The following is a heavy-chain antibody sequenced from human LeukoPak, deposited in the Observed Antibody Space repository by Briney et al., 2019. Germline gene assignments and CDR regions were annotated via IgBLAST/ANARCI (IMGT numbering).Heavy chain of an antibody. J-gene: IGHJ5*02. Sequence: SETLSLTCTVSGGSISSNNYYWGYIRQPPGKGLEWVGSIYYSGSTYYNPSLKSRVTISVDTSKNQFSLKLSSVTAADTAVYYCARGCPWFDPWGQGTLVTVSS. CDR1: GGSISSNNYY. CDR2: IYYSGST. V-gene: IGHV4-39*01. CDR3: ARGCPWFDP.